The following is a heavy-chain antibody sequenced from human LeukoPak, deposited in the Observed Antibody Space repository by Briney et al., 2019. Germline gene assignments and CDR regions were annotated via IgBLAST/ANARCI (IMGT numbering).Heavy chain of an antibody. D-gene: IGHD5-18*01. CDR2: ISSSSSYI. J-gene: IGHJ4*02. Sequence: GGSLRLSCAASGFTFSNYWMHWVRQVPGKGLEWVSSISSSSSYIYYADSVKGRFTISRDNAKNSLYLQMNSLRAEDTAVYYCAKGGQLWFFDYWGQGTLVTVSS. CDR1: GFTFSNYW. CDR3: AKGGQLWFFDY. V-gene: IGHV3-21*04.